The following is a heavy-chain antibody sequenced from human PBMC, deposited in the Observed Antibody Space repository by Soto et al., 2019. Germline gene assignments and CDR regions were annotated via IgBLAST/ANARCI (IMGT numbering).Heavy chain of an antibody. CDR2: ISYDGTNK. D-gene: IGHD1-26*01. Sequence: QVQLVESGGGVVQPGRSLRLSCAASGFTLSSYAMYWVRQAPGKGLEWVALISYDGTNKHYADSMKGRFTISRDNFKGTVLLEMDVLRPKDRAKCYWARSKSYCVSGSCYGSGTSTHYALVGWG. J-gene: IGHJ6*02. CDR1: GFTLSSYA. CDR3: ARSKSYCVSGSCYGSGTSTHYALVG. V-gene: IGHV3-30-3*01.